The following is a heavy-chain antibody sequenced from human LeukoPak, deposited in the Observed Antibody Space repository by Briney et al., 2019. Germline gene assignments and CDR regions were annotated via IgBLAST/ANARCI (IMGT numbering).Heavy chain of an antibody. CDR1: GYTFANYG. Sequence: GASVKVSCKASGYTFANYGVSWVRQAPGQGLEWMGWISVYNGDTNYAQKLQGRVTMTTDTSTGTAYMELRSLRSDDTAVYYCARAEVGASLYWFDPWGQGTLVTVSS. V-gene: IGHV1-18*01. J-gene: IGHJ5*02. CDR2: ISVYNGDT. CDR3: ARAEVGASLYWFDP. D-gene: IGHD1-26*01.